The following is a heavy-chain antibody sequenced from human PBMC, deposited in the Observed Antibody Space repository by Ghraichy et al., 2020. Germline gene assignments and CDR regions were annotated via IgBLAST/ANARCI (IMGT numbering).Heavy chain of an antibody. V-gene: IGHV3-33*01. J-gene: IGHJ4*02. CDR2: IWYDGSNK. CDR1: GFTFSSYG. D-gene: IGHD6-13*01. CDR3: ARDRSRGIAAAGLFDY. Sequence: GESLNISCVASGFTFSSYGMHWVRQAPGKGLEWVAVIWYDGSNKYYADSVKGRFTISRDNSKNTLYLQMNSLRAEDTAVYYCARDRSRGIAAAGLFDYWGQGTLVTVSS.